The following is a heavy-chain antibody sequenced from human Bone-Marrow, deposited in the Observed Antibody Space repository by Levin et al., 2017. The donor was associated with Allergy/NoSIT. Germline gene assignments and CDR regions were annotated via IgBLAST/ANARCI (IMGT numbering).Heavy chain of an antibody. CDR2: ISGSGGST. CDR3: ARSNFYESSGDPGEPDYFDA. J-gene: IGHJ4*02. D-gene: IGHD3-22*01. Sequence: GGSLRLSCAASGFTFSSYAMSWVRQAPGKGLEWVSGISGSGGSTKDADSVKGRFTISRDKSKKTLYLQMNRLRAEDTAVYYCARSNFYESSGDPGEPDYFDAWGRGILVTVSS. CDR1: GFTFSSYA. V-gene: IGHV3-23*01.